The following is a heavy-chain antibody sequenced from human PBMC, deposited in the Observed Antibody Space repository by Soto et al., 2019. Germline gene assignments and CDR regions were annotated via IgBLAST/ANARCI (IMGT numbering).Heavy chain of an antibody. V-gene: IGHV3-23*01. J-gene: IGHJ4*02. CDR2: ISGSGGST. CDR1: GFTFSSYA. CDR3: AKDEPFSWAY. Sequence: GESLKISCAASGFTFSSYAMSWVRQAPGKGLEWVSAISGSGGSTYYADSVKGRFTISRDNSKNTLYLQMNSLRAEDTAVYYCAKDEPFSWAYWGQGTLVTVSS. D-gene: IGHD1-26*01.